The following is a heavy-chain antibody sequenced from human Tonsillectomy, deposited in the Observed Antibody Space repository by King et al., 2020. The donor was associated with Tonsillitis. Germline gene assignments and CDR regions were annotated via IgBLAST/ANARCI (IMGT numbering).Heavy chain of an antibody. CDR3: AKDYYYDNSGYGY. D-gene: IGHD3-22*01. CDR2: XXXDGXXK. CDR1: GFTFSRYG. Sequence: VQLVESGGGVVQPGRSLRLSCAASGFTFSRYGMYWVRXAXGKGXXWXAXXXXDGXXKXYXDSVKGRFTVSRDNXKNTLYLQMTXLRAEDTAVYYCAKDYYYDNSGYGYWGQGTLVTVSS. V-gene: IGHV3-30*18. J-gene: IGHJ4*02.